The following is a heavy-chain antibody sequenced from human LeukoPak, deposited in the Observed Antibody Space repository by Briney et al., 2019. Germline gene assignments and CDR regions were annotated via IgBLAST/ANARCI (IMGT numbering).Heavy chain of an antibody. D-gene: IGHD3-9*01. Sequence: ASVKVSCKASGYTFTGYYMHWVRQAPGQGLEWMGRINPNSGGTNYAQKFQGRVTMTRDASISTAYMELSRLRSDDTAVYYCARGYFDRILQVHWFDPWGQGTLVTVSS. V-gene: IGHV1-2*06. CDR2: INPNSGGT. CDR3: ARGYFDRILQVHWFDP. CDR1: GYTFTGYY. J-gene: IGHJ5*02.